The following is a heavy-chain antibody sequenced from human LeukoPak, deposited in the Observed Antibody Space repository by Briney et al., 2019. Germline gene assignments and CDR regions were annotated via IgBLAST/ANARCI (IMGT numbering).Heavy chain of an antibody. V-gene: IGHV3-23*01. J-gene: IGHJ4*02. Sequence: GGSQRLSCAASGFTFNNYAMSWVRQAPGKGLEWVSAISGSGGSTYYADSVKGRFTISRDNSKNTLYLQMNSLRAEDTAVYYCAKHSSLSKPLFDYWGQGTLVTVSS. CDR1: GFTFNNYA. D-gene: IGHD1-26*01. CDR2: ISGSGGST. CDR3: AKHSSLSKPLFDY.